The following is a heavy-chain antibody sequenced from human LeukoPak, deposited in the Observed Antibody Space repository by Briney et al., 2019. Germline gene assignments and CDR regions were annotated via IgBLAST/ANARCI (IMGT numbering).Heavy chain of an antibody. D-gene: IGHD6-13*01. Sequence: KPSETLSLTCTVSGGSVSSGSYYWSWIRQPPGKGLEWIGYIYYSGSTNYNPSLKSRVTISVDTSKNQFSLKLSSVTAADTAVYYCATATRSSSWSEFDYWGQGTLVTVSS. CDR2: IYYSGST. J-gene: IGHJ4*02. CDR3: ATATRSSSWSEFDY. CDR1: GGSVSSGSYY. V-gene: IGHV4-61*01.